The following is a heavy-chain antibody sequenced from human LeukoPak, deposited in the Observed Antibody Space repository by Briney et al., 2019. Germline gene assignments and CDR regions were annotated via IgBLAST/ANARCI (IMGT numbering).Heavy chain of an antibody. CDR1: GFTLSSYW. V-gene: IGHV3-74*01. Sequence: GVSLRLSCAASGFTLSSYWMHWVRQAPGKGLVWVSRINSDGSSTSYADSVKGRFTISRDNSKNTLYLQMNSLRAEDTAVYYCAREIIVVVTAIHYGYFDYWGQGTLVTVSS. D-gene: IGHD2-21*02. J-gene: IGHJ4*02. CDR2: INSDGSST. CDR3: AREIIVVVTAIHYGYFDY.